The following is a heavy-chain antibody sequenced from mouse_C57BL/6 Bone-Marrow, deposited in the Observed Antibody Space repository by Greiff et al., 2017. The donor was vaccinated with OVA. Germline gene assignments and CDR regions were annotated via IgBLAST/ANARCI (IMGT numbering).Heavy chain of an antibody. CDR1: GYTFTSYG. D-gene: IGHD1-1*01. Sequence: VQLQQSGAELARPGASVKLSCKASGYTFTSYGISWVKQRTGQGLEWIGEIYPRRGNTYYNEKFKGKATLTADKSSSTAYMELRSLTSEDSAVYFCATNYYGRDFDYWGQGTTLTVSS. CDR3: ATNYYGRDFDY. CDR2: IYPRRGNT. V-gene: IGHV1-81*01. J-gene: IGHJ2*01.